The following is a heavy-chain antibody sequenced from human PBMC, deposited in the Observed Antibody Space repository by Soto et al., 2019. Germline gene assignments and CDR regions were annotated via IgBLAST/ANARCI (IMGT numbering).Heavy chain of an antibody. D-gene: IGHD1-26*01. CDR2: IGTAGDT. Sequence: GGSLRLSCAASGFTFSSYDMHWVRQATGKGLEWVSAIGTAGDTYYPGSVKGRFTISRENAKNSLYLQMNSLRAEDTAVYYCASAPLTLGAFDIWGQGTMVTVS. CDR3: ASAPLTLGAFDI. V-gene: IGHV3-13*01. J-gene: IGHJ3*02. CDR1: GFTFSSYD.